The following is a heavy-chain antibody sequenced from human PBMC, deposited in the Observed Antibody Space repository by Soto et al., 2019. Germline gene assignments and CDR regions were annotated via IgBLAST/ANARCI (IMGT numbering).Heavy chain of an antibody. CDR3: AKDSGYYVLDI. Sequence: EVQLLESGGGLVQPGGSLRRSFAASGCTFSSYAMSWVRHAPGKGLEWVSAISGSGGSTYYADSVKGRFTISRDNSKNTLYLQMNSLRAEDTAVYYCAKDSGYYVLDIWGQGTMVTVSS. D-gene: IGHD3-10*02. V-gene: IGHV3-23*01. CDR1: GCTFSSYA. J-gene: IGHJ3*02. CDR2: ISGSGGST.